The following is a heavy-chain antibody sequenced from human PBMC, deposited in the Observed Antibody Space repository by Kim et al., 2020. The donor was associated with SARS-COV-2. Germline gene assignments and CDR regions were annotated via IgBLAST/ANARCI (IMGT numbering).Heavy chain of an antibody. CDR2: IYYSGST. Sequence: SETLSLTCTVSGGSISSSSYYWGWIRQPPGKGLEWIGSIYYSGSTYDNPSLKSRVTISVDTSNNQFSLKLSSVTAADTAVYYCARQSRRPTTLLPPNDYWGQGTLVTVSS. D-gene: IGHD2-15*01. V-gene: IGHV4-39*01. J-gene: IGHJ4*02. CDR3: ARQSRRPTTLLPPNDY. CDR1: GGSISSSSYY.